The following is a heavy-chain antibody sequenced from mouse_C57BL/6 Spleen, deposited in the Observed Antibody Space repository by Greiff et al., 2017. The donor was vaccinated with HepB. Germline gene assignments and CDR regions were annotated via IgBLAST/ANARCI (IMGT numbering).Heavy chain of an antibody. CDR3: ARGDYYYGSSYHFDYAMDY. J-gene: IGHJ4*01. Sequence: DVHLVESGGGLVQPGGSLSLSCAASGFTFTDYYMSWVRQPPGKALEWLGFIRNKANGYTTEYSASVKGRFTISRDNSQSILYLQMNALRAEDSATYYCARGDYYYGSSYHFDYAMDYWGQGTSVTVSS. CDR1: GFTFTDYY. CDR2: IRNKANGYTT. D-gene: IGHD1-1*01. V-gene: IGHV7-3*01.